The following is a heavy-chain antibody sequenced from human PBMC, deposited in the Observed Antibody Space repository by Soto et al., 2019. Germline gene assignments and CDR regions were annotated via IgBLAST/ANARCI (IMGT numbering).Heavy chain of an antibody. Sequence: GGSLRLSCAASGFTFSSYSINWVRQAPWKGLEWVSYISSSSSTIYYADSVKGRFTISRDNAKNSLYLQMNSLRDEDTAVYYCARMTGIAAAGILPDFDYWGQRTLVAVSS. CDR3: ARMTGIAAAGILPDFDY. CDR2: ISSSSSTI. V-gene: IGHV3-48*02. D-gene: IGHD6-25*01. J-gene: IGHJ4*02. CDR1: GFTFSSYS.